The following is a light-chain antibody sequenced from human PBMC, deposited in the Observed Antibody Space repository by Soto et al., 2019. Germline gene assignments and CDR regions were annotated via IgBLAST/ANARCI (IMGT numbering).Light chain of an antibody. CDR2: AAS. Sequence: DIPMTQSPSSLSASVGDRVTITCRASQSISSYLNWYQQKPGKAPKLLIYAASSLQSGVPSRFSGSGSGTDFTLTISSPQPEDCATYYCQQSYSTPYTFGQGNKLEIK. CDR1: QSISSY. CDR3: QQSYSTPYT. V-gene: IGKV1-39*01. J-gene: IGKJ2*01.